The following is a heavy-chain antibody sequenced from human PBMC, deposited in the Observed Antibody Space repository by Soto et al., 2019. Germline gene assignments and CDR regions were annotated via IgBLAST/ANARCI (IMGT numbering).Heavy chain of an antibody. CDR3: TRDLMVVVAANDAFDI. J-gene: IGHJ3*02. CDR2: IRSKAYGGTT. V-gene: IGHV3-49*03. CDR1: GFTFGDYA. Sequence: GGSLRLSCTASGFTFGDYAMSWFRQAPGKGLEWVGFIRSKAYGGTTEYAASVKGRFTISRDDSKSIAYLQMNSLKTEDTAVYYCTRDLMVVVAANDAFDIWGQGTMVTVSS. D-gene: IGHD2-15*01.